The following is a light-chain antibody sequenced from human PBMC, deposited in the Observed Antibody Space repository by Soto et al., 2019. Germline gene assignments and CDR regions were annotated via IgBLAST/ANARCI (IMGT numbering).Light chain of an antibody. V-gene: IGKV1-39*01. CDR1: QSISSY. CDR2: AAF. Sequence: DIQMTQSPSSLSASEGDRVTITCRASQSISSYLNWYQQKPGKAPKLLIYAAFTVQSGVPSRFSGSGSGTDFTLTISSLQPEDFATYYCQQSYSTPLTFGGGTKVEIK. CDR3: QQSYSTPLT. J-gene: IGKJ4*01.